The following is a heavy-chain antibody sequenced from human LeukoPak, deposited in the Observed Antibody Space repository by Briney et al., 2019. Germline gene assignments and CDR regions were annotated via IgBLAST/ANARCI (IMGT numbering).Heavy chain of an antibody. Sequence: SETLSLTCAVYGGSFSGYYWSWIRQPPGKGLEWIGEINHSGSTNYNPSLKSRVTISVDTSKNQFSLKLSSVTAADTAVYYCARGDHCSGGSCYNYFDYRGQGTLVTVSS. CDR2: INHSGST. J-gene: IGHJ4*02. V-gene: IGHV4-34*01. CDR1: GGSFSGYY. CDR3: ARGDHCSGGSCYNYFDY. D-gene: IGHD2-15*01.